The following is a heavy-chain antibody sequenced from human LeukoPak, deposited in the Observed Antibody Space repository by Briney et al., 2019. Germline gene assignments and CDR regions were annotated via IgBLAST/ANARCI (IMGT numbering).Heavy chain of an antibody. J-gene: IGHJ4*02. CDR3: ANTEYEVAAIPFDY. CDR1: GFIFSSYG. D-gene: IGHD2-15*01. CDR2: VRYDGNNE. Sequence: GGSLRLSCAASGFIFSSYGMHWVRQAPGKGLEWVAFVRYDGNNEDYAVSVKGRFTIFRDNSKNSLYLQMNSLRAEDTAMYYCANTEYEVAAIPFDYWGQGTLVTVSS. V-gene: IGHV3-30*02.